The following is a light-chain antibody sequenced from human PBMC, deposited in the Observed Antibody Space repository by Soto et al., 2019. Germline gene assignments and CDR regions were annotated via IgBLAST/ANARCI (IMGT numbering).Light chain of an antibody. CDR2: AAS. Sequence: EIVLTQSPGTLSLSPGERATLSCRASQSVRNGYLAWYQQKPGHAPRLLIYAASNRATGIADRVSGSGSGTAVSLTISRLEPEDFAVYYCQQYGSSPLTFGGGTKVEIK. J-gene: IGKJ4*01. CDR1: QSVRNGY. V-gene: IGKV3-20*01. CDR3: QQYGSSPLT.